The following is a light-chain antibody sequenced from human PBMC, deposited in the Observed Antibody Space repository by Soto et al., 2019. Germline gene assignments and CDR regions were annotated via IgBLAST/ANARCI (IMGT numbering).Light chain of an antibody. V-gene: IGKV3-11*01. J-gene: IGKJ1*01. CDR3: QQITDWPPQWK. CDR1: QSISSY. Sequence: EVVLTQSPDTLSFTPGEIATLSCSSSQSISSYLPCYQQKPGQAPRLLIYDASSRATGIPARFSGSGSGTDFTLTIRRLETEDFAVYYCQQITDWPPQWKFGKGNKVDIK. CDR2: DAS.